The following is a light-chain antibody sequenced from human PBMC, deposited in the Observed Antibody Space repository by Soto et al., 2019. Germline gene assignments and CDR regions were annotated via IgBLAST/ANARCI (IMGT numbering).Light chain of an antibody. CDR2: GAS. V-gene: IGKV3-20*01. J-gene: IGKJ2*03. CDR1: QSVSSSN. Sequence: EIVLTQSPGTLSLSPGERATLSCRASQSVSSSNLAWYQHKPGQAPRLVMYGASSRATGIPDRFSGSGSGPDFTLTISRLEPEDFAIYYCHQYGSSPVSFGQGTKLEI. CDR3: HQYGSSPVS.